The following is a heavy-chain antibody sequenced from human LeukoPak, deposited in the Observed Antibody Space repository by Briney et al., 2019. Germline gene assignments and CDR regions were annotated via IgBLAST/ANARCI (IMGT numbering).Heavy chain of an antibody. D-gene: IGHD3-3*01. Sequence: PGGSLRLSCAASGFTFSSYSMNWVRQAPGKGLEWVSSISSSSSYIYYADSVKGRFTISRDNAKNSLYLQMNSLRAEDTAVYYCARDCDFWSGYYPRCYYYHGMDVWGQGTTVTVSS. CDR3: ARDCDFWSGYYPRCYYYHGMDV. CDR1: GFTFSSYS. CDR2: ISSSSSYI. J-gene: IGHJ6*02. V-gene: IGHV3-21*01.